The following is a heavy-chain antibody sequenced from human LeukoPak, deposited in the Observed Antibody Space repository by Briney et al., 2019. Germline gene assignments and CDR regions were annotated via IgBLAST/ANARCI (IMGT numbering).Heavy chain of an antibody. CDR3: ASSGWYETGFDY. V-gene: IGHV4-59*01. J-gene: IGHJ4*02. Sequence: KASETLSLTCTVSGGSISSYYWSWIRQPPGKGLEWIGYIYYSGSTNYNPSLKSRVAISVDTSKNQFSLKLSSVTAADTAVYYCASSGWYETGFDYWGRGTLVTVSS. CDR2: IYYSGST. D-gene: IGHD6-19*01. CDR1: GGSISSYY.